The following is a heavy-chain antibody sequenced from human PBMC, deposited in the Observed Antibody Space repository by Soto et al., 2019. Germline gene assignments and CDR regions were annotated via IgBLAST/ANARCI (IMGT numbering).Heavy chain of an antibody. Sequence: QVQLVQSGAEVKKPGASVKISCKVSEYTFTSHYMHWVRQAPGQGLEWMGVINPNDGGTTYAQKFQGRVTMTRDTSTSTVYMELSSLRSEDTAVYYCARVAWQSLDYWGQGTLVTVSS. CDR1: EYTFTSHY. CDR3: ARVAWQSLDY. J-gene: IGHJ4*02. V-gene: IGHV1-46*01. D-gene: IGHD5-12*01. CDR2: INPNDGGT.